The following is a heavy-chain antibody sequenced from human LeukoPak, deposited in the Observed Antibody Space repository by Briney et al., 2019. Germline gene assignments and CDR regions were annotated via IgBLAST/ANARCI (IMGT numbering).Heavy chain of an antibody. Sequence: GGSLRLSCSASGFSFNIYSMSGVRQSPGKGLEWIAYTGSIGSTIHYADSVKGRFTISRDNAKKSLFLQMDTLRGDDTAVYYCARVGGRGIDYWGQGSLVSVSS. CDR2: TGSIGSTI. J-gene: IGHJ4*02. V-gene: IGHV3-48*01. CDR1: GFSFNIYS. CDR3: ARVGGRGIDY.